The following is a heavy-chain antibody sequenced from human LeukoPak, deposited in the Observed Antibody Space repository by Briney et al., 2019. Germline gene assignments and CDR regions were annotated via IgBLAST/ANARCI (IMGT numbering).Heavy chain of an antibody. V-gene: IGHV3-48*04. Sequence: GGSLRLSCVASGSTFSSYSMNWVRQAPGKGLEWVAYIKSSGSPIYYADSVKGRFTISRDNAKNSLYLQMNILRAGDTAVYYCARDRGGYFDYWGQGTLVTVSS. CDR2: IKSSGSPI. CDR3: ARDRGGYFDY. CDR1: GSTFSSYS. J-gene: IGHJ4*02.